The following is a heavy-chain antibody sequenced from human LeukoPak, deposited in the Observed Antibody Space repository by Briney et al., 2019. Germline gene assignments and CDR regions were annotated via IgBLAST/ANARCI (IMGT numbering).Heavy chain of an antibody. CDR3: ARDIIAVAGNDAFDI. Sequence: SETLSLTCAVYGGSFSGYYWSWIRQPPGKGLEWIGEINHSGSTNYNPSLKSRVTISVDTSKNQFSLKLSSVTAADTAVYYCARDIIAVAGNDAFDIWGQGTMVTVSS. V-gene: IGHV4-34*01. D-gene: IGHD6-19*01. CDR1: GGSFSGYY. J-gene: IGHJ3*02. CDR2: INHSGST.